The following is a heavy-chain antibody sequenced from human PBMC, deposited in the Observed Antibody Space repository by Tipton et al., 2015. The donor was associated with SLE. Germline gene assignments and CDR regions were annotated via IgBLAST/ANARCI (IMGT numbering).Heavy chain of an antibody. J-gene: IGHJ4*02. D-gene: IGHD5-18*01. CDR2: IYYSGST. CDR1: GGSISSHY. CDR3: ARGGYSYGDWDY. V-gene: IGHV4-59*11. Sequence: LRLSCTVSGGSISSHYWSWILQPPGKGLEWVGYIYYSGSTYYNPSLKSRVTLSVDTSKNQFSLKLTSVTAADTAVYYCARGGYSYGDWDYWGQGTLVTVSS.